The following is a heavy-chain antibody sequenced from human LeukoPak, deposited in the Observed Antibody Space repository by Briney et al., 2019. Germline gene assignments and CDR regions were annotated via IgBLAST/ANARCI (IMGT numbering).Heavy chain of an antibody. CDR1: GFTFSSYG. J-gene: IGHJ6*03. CDR2: ISGSGGST. V-gene: IGHV3-23*01. CDR3: AKGTYYYGSGSYHYYYYMDV. Sequence: GGSLRLSCAASGFTFSSYGMSWVRQAPGKGLEWVSAISGSGGSTYYADSVKGRFTISRDNSKNTLYLQMNSLRAEDTAVYYCAKGTYYYGSGSYHYYYYMDVWGKGTTVTISS. D-gene: IGHD3-10*01.